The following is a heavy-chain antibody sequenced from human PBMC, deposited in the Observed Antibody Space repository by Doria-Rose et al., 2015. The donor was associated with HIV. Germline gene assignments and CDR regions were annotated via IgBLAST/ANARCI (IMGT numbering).Heavy chain of an antibody. D-gene: IGHD1-26*01. Sequence: VQLLESGPGLVKPSETLSLTCSVSGGSISHYYWSWIRQLPGTGLEYIGDILYTGSTNCRPSLKSRVSISIDTSKNKFSLRLSSVTAADTAVYYCARVLSGTYDYWGQGTLVTVSS. CDR2: ILYTGST. J-gene: IGHJ4*02. CDR1: GGSISHYY. CDR3: ARVLSGTYDY. V-gene: IGHV4-59*01.